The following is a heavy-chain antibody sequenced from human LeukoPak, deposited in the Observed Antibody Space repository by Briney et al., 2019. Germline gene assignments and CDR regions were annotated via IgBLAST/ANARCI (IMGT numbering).Heavy chain of an antibody. Sequence: PGGSLRLSCAASGFTFSNYWMYWVRQAPGKGLVWVSRINSDGSITNYADSVKGRFTISRDNAKNTLYLQMNSLRAEDTAVYYCARDQYYYDSSGYYRFDPWGQGTLVTVSS. V-gene: IGHV3-74*01. CDR1: GFTFSNYW. D-gene: IGHD3-22*01. CDR3: ARDQYYYDSSGYYRFDP. CDR2: INSDGSIT. J-gene: IGHJ5*02.